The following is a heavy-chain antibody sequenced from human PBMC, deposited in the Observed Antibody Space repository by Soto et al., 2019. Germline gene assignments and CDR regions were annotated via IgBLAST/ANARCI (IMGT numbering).Heavy chain of an antibody. J-gene: IGHJ4*02. CDR3: ARRMLSGLMFASHFDF. CDR2: ISRSNSYI. D-gene: IGHD3-10*02. Sequence: GGSLRLSCAGSGFTFSNYTMNWVRQAPGKGLEWVSSISRSNSYIKYAESVKGRFTVSRDNAKNSLYLQMNSLRAEDTAVYYCARRMLSGLMFASHFDFWCPGTLVTVSS. CDR1: GFTFSNYT. V-gene: IGHV3-21*01.